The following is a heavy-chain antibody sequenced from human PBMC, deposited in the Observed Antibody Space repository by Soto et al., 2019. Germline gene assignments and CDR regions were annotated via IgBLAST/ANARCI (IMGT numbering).Heavy chain of an antibody. V-gene: IGHV4-31*03. Sequence: QVQLQESGPGLVKPSQTLSLTCTVSGGSISSGGYYWSWIRQHPGKGLEWIGYIYYGGSTYYNPSLKSRVTIAVDTSKNQFSLKLSSVTAADTAVYYCARSPEATVTAFDYWGQGTLVTVSS. D-gene: IGHD4-17*01. CDR3: ARSPEATVTAFDY. J-gene: IGHJ4*02. CDR1: GGSISSGGYY. CDR2: IYYGGST.